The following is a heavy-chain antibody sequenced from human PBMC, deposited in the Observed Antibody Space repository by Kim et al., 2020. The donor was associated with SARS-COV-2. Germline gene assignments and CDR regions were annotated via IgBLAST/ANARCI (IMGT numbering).Heavy chain of an antibody. Sequence: GGSLRLSCAASGFTFSSYAMSWVRQAPGKGLEWVSAISGSGGSTYYAXXXXGPXXXXXXXXXXXRXXXXNSLRXEDXXXXYXXXXSXXXGDXVEWXXXWGXGT. CDR3: XXXSXXXGDXVEWXXX. CDR1: GFTFSSYA. D-gene: IGHD2-8*02. V-gene: IGHV3-23*01. J-gene: IGHJ4*02. CDR2: ISGSGGST.